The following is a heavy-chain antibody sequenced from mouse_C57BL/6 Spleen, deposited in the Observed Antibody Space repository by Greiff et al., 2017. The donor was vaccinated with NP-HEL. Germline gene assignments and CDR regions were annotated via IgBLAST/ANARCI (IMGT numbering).Heavy chain of an antibody. V-gene: IGHV1-69*01. CDR3: ARGGLTGTPFAY. J-gene: IGHJ3*01. CDR2: IDPSDSYT. Sequence: VQLQQSGAELVMPGASVKLSCKASGYTFTSYWMHWVKQRPGQGLEWIGEIDPSDSYTNYNQKFKGKSTLTVDKSSSTAYMQLSSLTSEDSAVYYCARGGLTGTPFAYWGQGTLVTVSA. D-gene: IGHD4-1*01. CDR1: GYTFTSYW.